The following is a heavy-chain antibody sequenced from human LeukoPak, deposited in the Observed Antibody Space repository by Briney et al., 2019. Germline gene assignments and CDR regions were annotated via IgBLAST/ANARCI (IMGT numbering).Heavy chain of an antibody. CDR2: MSPNSGNT. CDR1: GYTFTSYG. J-gene: IGHJ4*02. CDR3: ASIPSPYDSSGYSIR. Sequence: ASVKVSCKASGYTFTSYGISWVRQATGQGLEWMGWMSPNSGNTGYAQKFQGRVTMTRNTSISTAYTELSSLRSEDTAVYYCASIPSPYDSSGYSIRWGQGTLVTVSS. V-gene: IGHV1-8*02. D-gene: IGHD3-22*01.